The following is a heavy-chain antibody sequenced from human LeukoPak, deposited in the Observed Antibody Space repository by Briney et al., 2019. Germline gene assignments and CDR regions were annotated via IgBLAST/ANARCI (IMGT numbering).Heavy chain of an antibody. Sequence: PGGSLRLSCAASGFSFDDYAMHWVRQAPGKGLEWVSGISGSGGSTYYADSVKGRFTISRDNSKNTLYLQMNSLRAEDTAVYYCAKDRTPGYLKLFDYWGQGTLVTVSS. CDR2: ISGSGGST. CDR1: GFSFDDYA. V-gene: IGHV3-23*01. D-gene: IGHD5-12*01. CDR3: AKDRTPGYLKLFDY. J-gene: IGHJ4*02.